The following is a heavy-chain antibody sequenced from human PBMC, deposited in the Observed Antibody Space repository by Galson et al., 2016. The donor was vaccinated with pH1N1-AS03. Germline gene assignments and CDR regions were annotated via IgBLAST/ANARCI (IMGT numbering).Heavy chain of an antibody. V-gene: IGHV4-34*01. Sequence: TLSLTCSVYGESFINFYWSWIRQPPGKGLEWIGEIHPFGTTDYNPSLESRVTMSFDTSTKQFSLRLTSVTAADTAVYYCARAATNIAAADYWGQGTLVTVSS. CDR2: IHPFGTT. CDR1: GESFINFY. CDR3: ARAATNIAAADY. J-gene: IGHJ4*02. D-gene: IGHD6-13*01.